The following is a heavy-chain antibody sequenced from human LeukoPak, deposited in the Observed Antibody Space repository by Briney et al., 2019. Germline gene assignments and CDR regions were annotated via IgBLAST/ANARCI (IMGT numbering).Heavy chain of an antibody. CDR2: INHSGST. CDR1: GGSFSGYY. Sequence: PSETLSLTCAVYGGSFSGYYWSWIRQPPGKGLEWIGEINHSGSTNYNPSLKSRVTISVDTSKNQFSLKLSSVTAADTAVYYCARGASITFGGVIDNEGYWGQGTLVTVSS. CDR3: ARGASITFGGVIDNEGY. V-gene: IGHV4-34*01. J-gene: IGHJ4*02. D-gene: IGHD3-16*02.